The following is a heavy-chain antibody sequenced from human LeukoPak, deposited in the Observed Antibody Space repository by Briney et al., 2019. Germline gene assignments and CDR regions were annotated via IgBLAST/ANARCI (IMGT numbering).Heavy chain of an antibody. CDR1: GFIFIGYG. CDR3: AKEGAASWDVDV. J-gene: IGHJ6*04. CDR2: IRPDGHNK. D-gene: IGHD3-3*02. Sequence: AGGSLRLSCAASGFIFIGYGMHWVRQAPGKGPEWVAFIRPDGHNKYYADSVKGRFMTSRDNSKNTVDLQMNSLRGDDTAMYYCAKEGAASWDVDVWGKGTTVTVSS. V-gene: IGHV3-30*02.